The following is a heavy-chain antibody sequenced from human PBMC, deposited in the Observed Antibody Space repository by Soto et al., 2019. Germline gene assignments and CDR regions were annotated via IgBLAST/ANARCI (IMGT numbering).Heavy chain of an antibody. V-gene: IGHV3-74*01. CDR2: MNSDGSST. CDR1: GFTFNNYW. Sequence: EVQLVESGGGLVQPGGSLRLSCAASGFTFNNYWMHWVRQAPGEGLVWVSRMNSDGSSTNYADSVKGRSTISRDNAKNTLYLQMNSLRAEDTAVYYCARGAIYYYYMDVWGKGTTVTVSS. J-gene: IGHJ6*03. D-gene: IGHD2-2*01. CDR3: ARGAIYYYYMDV.